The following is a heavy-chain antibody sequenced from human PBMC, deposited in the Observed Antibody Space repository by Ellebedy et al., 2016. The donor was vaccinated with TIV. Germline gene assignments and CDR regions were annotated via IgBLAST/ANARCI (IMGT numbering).Heavy chain of an antibody. V-gene: IGHV1-46*01. Sequence: ASVKVSCXASGYTFTSYYMHWVRQAPGQGLEWMGIINPSGGSTSYAQKFQGRVTMTRDTSTSTVYMELSSLRSEDTAVYYCARHLVGATKPFFLYYYGMDVWGQGTTVTVSS. CDR2: INPSGGST. D-gene: IGHD1-26*01. J-gene: IGHJ6*02. CDR3: ARHLVGATKPFFLYYYGMDV. CDR1: GYTFTSYY.